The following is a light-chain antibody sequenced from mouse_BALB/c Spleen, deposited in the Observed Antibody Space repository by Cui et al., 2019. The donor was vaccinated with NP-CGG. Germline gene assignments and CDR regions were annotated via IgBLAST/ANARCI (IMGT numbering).Light chain of an antibody. V-gene: IGLV1*01. J-gene: IGLJ1*01. CDR2: GTN. CDR3: ALWYSNHWV. Sequence: QAVVTQESALTTSPGETVTLTCHSSTGAVTTSNYANWVQEKPDHLFTGLIGGTNNRAPGVPARFSGFLIGGKAALTITGAQTEDEAIYFCALWYSNHWVFGGGTKLTVL. CDR1: TGAVTTSNY.